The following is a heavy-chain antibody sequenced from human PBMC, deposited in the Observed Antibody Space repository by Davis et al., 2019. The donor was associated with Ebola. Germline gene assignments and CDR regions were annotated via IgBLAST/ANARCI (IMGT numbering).Heavy chain of an antibody. J-gene: IGHJ4*02. V-gene: IGHV4-39*07. D-gene: IGHD3-22*01. CDR2: IYYSGST. Sequence: MPSETLSLTCTVSGGSISSSSYYWGWIRQPPGKGLEWIGSIYYSGSTYYNPSLKSRVTISVDTSKNQFSLKLSSVTAADTAVYYCARAATYYYDSSGYWGGGYYFDYWGQGTLVTVSS. CDR3: ARAATYYYDSSGYWGGGYYFDY. CDR1: GGSISSSSYY.